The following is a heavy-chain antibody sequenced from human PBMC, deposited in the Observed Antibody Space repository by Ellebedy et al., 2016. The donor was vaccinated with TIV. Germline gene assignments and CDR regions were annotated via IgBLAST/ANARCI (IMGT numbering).Heavy chain of an antibody. Sequence: MPSETLSLTCSVSGGSIRSYYWGWIRQSPGKGLEWIGHFFYSGSTDYNPSLKSRVSISVDTSKNQLSLKMSSVTAADTAMYYCARDGSGAYYGRYFDYWGQGILVTVSS. CDR1: GGSIRSYY. CDR2: FFYSGST. D-gene: IGHD3-10*01. V-gene: IGHV4-59*01. J-gene: IGHJ4*02. CDR3: ARDGSGAYYGRYFDY.